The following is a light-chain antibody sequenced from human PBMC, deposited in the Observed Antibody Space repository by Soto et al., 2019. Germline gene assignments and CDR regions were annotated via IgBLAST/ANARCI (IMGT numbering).Light chain of an antibody. CDR2: VAS. V-gene: IGKV3-20*01. CDR3: QQYGSSPWT. Sequence: EIVLTQSPGTLSLSPGERATLSCRASQSVSSSYLAWYQQKPGQAPRLLIYVASSRAPGIPDRFSGSGSGTDFTLTISRREPEDFAVYYCQQYGSSPWTFGQGTKVEIK. J-gene: IGKJ1*01. CDR1: QSVSSSY.